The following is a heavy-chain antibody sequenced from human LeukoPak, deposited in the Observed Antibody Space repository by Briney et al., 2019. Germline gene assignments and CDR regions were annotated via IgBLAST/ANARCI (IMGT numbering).Heavy chain of an antibody. J-gene: IGHJ4*02. D-gene: IGHD5-24*01. CDR3: ASLAGGDGSNLGAFFDY. CDR1: GGSISSYH. V-gene: IGHV4-59*01. Sequence: SETLSLTCTVSGGSISSYHWSWIRQPPGKGLEWIGYIYYSGSTNYNPSLKSRVTISVDTSKNQFSLKLSSVTAADTAVYYCASLAGGDGSNLGAFFDYWGQGTLVTVSS. CDR2: IYYSGST.